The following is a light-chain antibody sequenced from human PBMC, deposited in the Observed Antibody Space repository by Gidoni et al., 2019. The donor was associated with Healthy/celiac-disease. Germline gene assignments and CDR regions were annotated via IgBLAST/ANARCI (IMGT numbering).Light chain of an antibody. CDR2: DAS. Sequence: QSALTQPASVSGSPGQSITISCTGTSSDVGGYNYFSWYQQHPGKAPKLMIYDASNRPSGVSNRFSGSKSGNTASLTISGIQAEDEADYYCSSYTSSSTLWVFGGGTKLTVL. CDR1: SSDVGGYNY. J-gene: IGLJ3*02. CDR3: SSYTSSSTLWV. V-gene: IGLV2-14*01.